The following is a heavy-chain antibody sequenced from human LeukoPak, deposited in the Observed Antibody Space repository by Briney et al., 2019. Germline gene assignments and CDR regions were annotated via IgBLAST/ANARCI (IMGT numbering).Heavy chain of an antibody. D-gene: IGHD3-22*01. V-gene: IGHV4-4*07. CDR3: ASDSFYDSGGYFYY. J-gene: IGHJ4*02. Sequence: SETLSLTCSVSGGSISSFYWSWVRQPAGKGLEWIGRISTRGNADYNPSLKSRVTLSVDTSKNQFSLKLSSVTAADTAMYYCASDSFYDSGGYFYYWGQGTLVTVSS. CDR1: GGSISSFY. CDR2: ISTRGNA.